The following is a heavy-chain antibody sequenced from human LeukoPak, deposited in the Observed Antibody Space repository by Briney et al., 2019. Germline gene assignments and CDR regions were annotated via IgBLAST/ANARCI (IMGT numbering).Heavy chain of an antibody. Sequence: SCKVSGYTLTELSMHWVRQAPGKGLEWVAVIWNNGNNKYADSVRGRFTISRDDSKNTLYLQMDSLRAEDTAVYYCARDSVGVPTDFDYWGQGTLVTVSS. V-gene: IGHV3-33*01. CDR3: ARDSVGVPTDFDY. CDR2: IWNNGNNK. CDR1: GYTLTELS. D-gene: IGHD1-26*01. J-gene: IGHJ4*02.